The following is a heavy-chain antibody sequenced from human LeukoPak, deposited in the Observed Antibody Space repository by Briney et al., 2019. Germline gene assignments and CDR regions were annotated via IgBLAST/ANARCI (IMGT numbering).Heavy chain of an antibody. D-gene: IGHD4-23*01. V-gene: IGHV4-59*12. CDR1: GGSISSYY. Sequence: KPSETLSLTCTVSGGSISSYYWNWIRQPPGKGRGGMGYIDYTGSTNYNPSLKSRVTISLDTSMSQFSLKLSSMTAADTAVYYCAREGVTVVTDYMDVWGKGTTVTVSS. CDR3: AREGVTVVTDYMDV. CDR2: IDYTGST. J-gene: IGHJ6*03.